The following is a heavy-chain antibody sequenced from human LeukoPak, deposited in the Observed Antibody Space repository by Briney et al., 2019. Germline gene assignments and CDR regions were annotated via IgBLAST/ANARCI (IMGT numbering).Heavy chain of an antibody. V-gene: IGHV4-39*07. CDR2: IYYSGSI. D-gene: IGHD1-26*01. CDR1: GDSISSTSYY. J-gene: IGHJ3*02. CDR3: ARVGVSSDAFDI. Sequence: SETLSLTCTVSGDSISSTSYYWGWIRQPPGKGLEWSGSIYYSGSIYYSPSLKSRISISVDTAKNQFSLKLSSVTAADTAVYYCARVGVSSDAFDIWGQGTMVTVSS.